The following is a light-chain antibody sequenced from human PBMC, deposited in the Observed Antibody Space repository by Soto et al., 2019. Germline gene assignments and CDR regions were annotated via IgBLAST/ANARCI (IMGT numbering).Light chain of an antibody. CDR1: QSVGGN. Sequence: DILLTQSPGTLSLSLGERATLSCRASQSVGGNLAWYRQRPGQAPILLIYAASIRATGIPGRFGGSGSGTDFTLTISSLQSEDFAVYYCQQADSLPRTFGRGTKVDIK. J-gene: IGKJ4*02. CDR2: AAS. CDR3: QQADSLPRT. V-gene: IGKV3-15*01.